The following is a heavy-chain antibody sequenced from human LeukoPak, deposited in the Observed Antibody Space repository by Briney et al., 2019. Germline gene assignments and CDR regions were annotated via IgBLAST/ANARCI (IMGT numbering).Heavy chain of an antibody. CDR3: ARGRYCSSTSCYMDV. CDR2: ISSSSSYT. D-gene: IGHD2-2*01. CDR1: GFTFSSYS. V-gene: IGHV3-21*01. Sequence: PGGSLRLSCAASGFTFSSYSMNWVRQAPGKGLEWVSSISSSSSYTYYADSVKGRFTISRDNAKNSLYLQMNSLRAEDTAVYYCARGRYCSSTSCYMDVWGKGTTVTVSS. J-gene: IGHJ6*03.